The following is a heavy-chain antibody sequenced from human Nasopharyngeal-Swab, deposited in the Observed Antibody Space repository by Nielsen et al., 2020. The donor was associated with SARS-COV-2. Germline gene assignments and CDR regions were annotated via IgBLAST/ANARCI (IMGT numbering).Heavy chain of an antibody. CDR1: GYTLTSDG. CDR2: IRAYNGNT. D-gene: IGHD2-2*01. Sequence: ASVKVSCKGSGYTLTSDGISWGRQEPGKGLEWMGWIRAYNGNTNYAQKLQGRVTMTTDTSTSTDYMELRSLRSDDTAVYYCARVRREYCSSTSCYPGYYYYMDVWGKGTTGTVSS. V-gene: IGHV1-18*04. CDR3: ARVRREYCSSTSCYPGYYYYMDV. J-gene: IGHJ6*03.